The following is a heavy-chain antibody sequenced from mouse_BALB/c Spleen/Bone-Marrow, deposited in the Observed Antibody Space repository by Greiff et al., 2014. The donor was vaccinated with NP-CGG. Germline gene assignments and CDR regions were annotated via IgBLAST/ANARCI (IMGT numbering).Heavy chain of an antibody. Sequence: EVKVEESGAELVKPGASVKLSCTASGFNIKDTYMHWVKQRPEQGLEWIGRIDPANGNTKYDPKFQGKATITADTSTNTSYLQLSSLTSEDTAVYYCASYRYARYFDVWGAGTTVTVSS. CDR3: ASYRYARYFDV. CDR2: IDPANGNT. J-gene: IGHJ1*01. V-gene: IGHV14-3*02. D-gene: IGHD2-14*01. CDR1: GFNIKDTY.